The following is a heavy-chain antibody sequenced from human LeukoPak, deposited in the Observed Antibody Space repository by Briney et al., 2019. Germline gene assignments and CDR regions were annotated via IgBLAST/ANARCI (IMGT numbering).Heavy chain of an antibody. Sequence: GESLKISCESSGYSFTSYWIGWVRQMPGKGLEWMGIIYPGDSNPRYSPSFQGQVTISADKSISTAYLQWSSLKASDSAMYYCVQCGGDCYTSSHWGQGTLVSVSS. J-gene: IGHJ4*02. CDR2: IYPGDSNP. CDR1: GYSFTSYW. CDR3: VQCGGDCYTSSH. V-gene: IGHV5-51*01. D-gene: IGHD2-21*02.